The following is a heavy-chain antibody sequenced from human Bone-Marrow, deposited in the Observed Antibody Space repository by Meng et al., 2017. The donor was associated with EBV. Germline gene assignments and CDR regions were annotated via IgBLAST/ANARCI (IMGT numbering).Heavy chain of an antibody. D-gene: IGHD1-26*01. Sequence: LPESSPVLWKHSGTRSLPFFVSRVSISSMNWWSWVRKPPWKGLEWIVEVYHSGRTNYNPSLKSRVTISVDKSKNQLSLKLSSVTAADTAVYYCARDLRETSGTFPFDYWGQGTLVTVSS. CDR2: VYHSGRT. J-gene: IGHJ4*02. V-gene: IGHV4-4*02. CDR3: ARDLRETSGTFPFDY. CDR1: RVSISSMNW.